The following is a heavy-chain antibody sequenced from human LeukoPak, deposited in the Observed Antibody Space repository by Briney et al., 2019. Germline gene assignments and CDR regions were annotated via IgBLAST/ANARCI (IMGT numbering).Heavy chain of an antibody. Sequence: SETLSLTCTVSGGSPTSYYWSWIRQPPGKGLEWLWYIYYSGRTNYNSSLKSRVSISVGTSKNQFSLTLSSVTAADTAVYYCARSTYYYGSGSPNFDYWGQGTLVTVSS. CDR2: IYYSGRT. J-gene: IGHJ4*02. CDR3: ARSTYYYGSGSPNFDY. V-gene: IGHV4-59*08. D-gene: IGHD3-10*01. CDR1: GGSPTSYY.